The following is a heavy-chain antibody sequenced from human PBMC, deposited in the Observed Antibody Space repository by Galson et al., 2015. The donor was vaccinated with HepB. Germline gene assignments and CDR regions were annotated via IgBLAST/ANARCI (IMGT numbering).Heavy chain of an antibody. V-gene: IGHV3-30*18. D-gene: IGHD4-17*01. Sequence: SLRLSCAASGFTFSSYGMHWVRQAPGKGLEWVAVISYDGSNKYYADSVKGRFTISRDNSKNTLYLQMNSLRAEDTAVYYCAKDLDYGDRLTWYYYYYGMDVWGQGTTVTVSS. CDR2: ISYDGSNK. J-gene: IGHJ6*02. CDR1: GFTFSSYG. CDR3: AKDLDYGDRLTWYYYYYGMDV.